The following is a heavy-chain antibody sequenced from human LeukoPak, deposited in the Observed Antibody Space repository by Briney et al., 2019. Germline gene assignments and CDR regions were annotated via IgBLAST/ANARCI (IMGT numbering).Heavy chain of an antibody. J-gene: IGHJ6*03. D-gene: IGHD6-25*01. CDR2: ITGSGDRT. V-gene: IGHV3-23*01. CDR1: GFTFNDYA. Sequence: GGSLRLSCAASGFTFNDYAMAWVRQAPGKGLEWVSTITGSGDRTYYTDSVKGRFTISRDNSKNTLYLQMNSLRAEDTAVYYCAKSPRRDYYYYYYMDVWGKGTTVTVSS. CDR3: AKSPRRDYYYYYYMDV.